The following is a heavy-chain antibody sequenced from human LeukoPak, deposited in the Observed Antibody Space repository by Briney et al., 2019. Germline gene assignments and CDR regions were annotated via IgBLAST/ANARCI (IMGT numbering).Heavy chain of an antibody. D-gene: IGHD2-21*01. CDR1: GFSFSDHF. V-gene: IGHV3-72*01. CDR3: ASGVIPTSGFFDY. CDR2: IRNNGNSYIT. Sequence: PGGSLRLSCAASGFSFSDHFMTWVRRAPGKGLEGFSGIRNNGNSYITDNTAPVRDGFTISRADSRTSLFLQINGLTTADTAVYYCASGVIPTSGFFDYWGQGTLVTVSS. J-gene: IGHJ4*02.